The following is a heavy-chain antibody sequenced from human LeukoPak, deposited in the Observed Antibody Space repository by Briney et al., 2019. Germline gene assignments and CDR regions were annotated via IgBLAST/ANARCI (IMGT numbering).Heavy chain of an antibody. D-gene: IGHD6-19*01. CDR1: GFTFSSYG. CDR3: ARGLAISSSGWYDTFDY. V-gene: IGHV3-30*02. J-gene: IGHJ4*02. Sequence: PGVSLRLSCAASGFTFSSYGMHWVRQAPGKGLEWVAFIRYDGSNKYYADSVKGRFTISRDNSKNTLYLQMNSLRAEDTAVYYCARGLAISSSGWYDTFDYWGQGALVTVSS. CDR2: IRYDGSNK.